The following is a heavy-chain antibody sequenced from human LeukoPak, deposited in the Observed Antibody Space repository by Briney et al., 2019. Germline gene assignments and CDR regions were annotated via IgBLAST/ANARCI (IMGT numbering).Heavy chain of an antibody. CDR3: ARARAYYDSSGYYYPIVYFDY. CDR1: GGSISSYY. J-gene: IGHJ4*02. Sequence: PSGTLSLTCTVSGGSISSYYWSWIRQPAGKGREWSGRIYTSGSTNYNPSLKSRVTMSVDTSKNQFSLKLSSVTAADTAVYYCARARAYYDSSGYYYPIVYFDYWGQGTLVTVSS. D-gene: IGHD3-22*01. CDR2: IYTSGST. V-gene: IGHV4-4*07.